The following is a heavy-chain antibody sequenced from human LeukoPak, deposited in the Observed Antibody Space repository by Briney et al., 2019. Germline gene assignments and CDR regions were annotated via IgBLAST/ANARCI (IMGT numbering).Heavy chain of an antibody. V-gene: IGHV3-7*03. J-gene: IGHJ4*02. Sequence: GGSLRLSCAASGFTFSSYWMSWVRQAPGKGLEWVANIKQDGSEKYYVDSVKGRFTISRDNAKNSLHLQMNSLRAEDTAVYYCAREGQGSPTAFDYWGQGTLVTVSS. CDR3: AREGQGSPTAFDY. CDR1: GFTFSSYW. CDR2: IKQDGSEK.